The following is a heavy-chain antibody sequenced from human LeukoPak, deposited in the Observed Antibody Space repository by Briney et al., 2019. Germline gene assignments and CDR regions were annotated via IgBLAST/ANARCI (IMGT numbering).Heavy chain of an antibody. CDR2: ISAYNGNT. D-gene: IGHD6-19*01. CDR1: GYTFTSYD. Sequence: ASVKVSCTASGYTFTSYDINWVRQAPGQGLEWIGWISAYNGNTNYAQKLQGRVTMTTDTSTSTAYMELRSLRSDDTAVYYCARDPSPRRSGWGYWGQGTLVTVSS. CDR3: ARDPSPRRSGWGY. V-gene: IGHV1-18*01. J-gene: IGHJ4*02.